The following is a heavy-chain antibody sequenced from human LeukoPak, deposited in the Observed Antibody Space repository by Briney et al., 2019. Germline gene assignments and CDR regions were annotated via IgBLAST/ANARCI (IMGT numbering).Heavy chain of an antibody. D-gene: IGHD3-3*01. CDR1: GYTFTGCY. CDR2: INPNSGGT. Sequence: ASVKVSCKASGYTFTGCYMHWLRQAPGQGLEWMGWINPNSGGTNYAKQFQGRVTMTSDTSISTAYLMLSRLRSEDTAVYYCARAPRTYDFWSGYYPYWGEGTLVTVSS. J-gene: IGHJ4*02. CDR3: ARAPRTYDFWSGYYPY. V-gene: IGHV1-2*02.